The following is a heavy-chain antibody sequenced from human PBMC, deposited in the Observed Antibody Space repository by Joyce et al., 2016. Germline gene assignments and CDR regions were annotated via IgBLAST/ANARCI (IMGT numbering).Heavy chain of an antibody. CDR2: ISYDGSNR. CDR1: GFTFSNYA. J-gene: IGHJ4*02. D-gene: IGHD5-18*01. Sequence: QVQLVESGGGVVQPGRSLRLSCAASGFTFSNYAMHWVRQAPGKGWEWVAVISYDGSNRYYADSVNGRFTISRDNSKNTLYLQMNSLRVEDTAVYYCARDRRGTAMVSHYWGQGTLVTVSS. V-gene: IGHV3-30-3*01. CDR3: ARDRRGTAMVSHY.